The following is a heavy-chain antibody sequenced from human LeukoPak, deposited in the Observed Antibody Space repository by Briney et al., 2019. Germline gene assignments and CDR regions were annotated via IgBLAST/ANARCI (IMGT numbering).Heavy chain of an antibody. V-gene: IGHV3-30*02. CDR3: VMQLVRRFDY. J-gene: IGHJ4*02. D-gene: IGHD6-6*01. Sequence: GGSLRLSCAASGFTFSSYGMHWARQAPGKGLEWVAFIQHDGSKQYYADSVKGRFTISRDNSKNTQYLQMNSLRPDDTAIYYCVMQLVRRFDYWGLGTLVTVSS. CDR1: GFTFSSYG. CDR2: IQHDGSKQ.